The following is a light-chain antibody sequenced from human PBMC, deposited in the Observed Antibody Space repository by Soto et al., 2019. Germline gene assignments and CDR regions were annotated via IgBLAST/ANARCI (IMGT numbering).Light chain of an antibody. Sequence: DIQMTQSPSTLSASVGDTVTITCRASQSVSDSLAWYQVKPGEAPKLLIFDVSNLETGVPSRFSGSGSGTEFSLTIRGLQPEDFATYYCLQDYNYPQTFGQGTKVEIK. V-gene: IGKV1-5*01. CDR3: LQDYNYPQT. CDR1: QSVSDS. J-gene: IGKJ1*01. CDR2: DVS.